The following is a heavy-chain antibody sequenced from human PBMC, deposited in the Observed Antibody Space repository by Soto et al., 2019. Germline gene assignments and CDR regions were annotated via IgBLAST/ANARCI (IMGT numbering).Heavy chain of an antibody. CDR2: IYHSGST. Sequence: SETLSLTCAVSGYSISGGYYWGWIRQPPGKGLEWIGSIYHSGSTYYNPSLKSRVTISVDTSKNQFSLKLSSVTAADTAVYYCARPRRGDYYYGMDVWGQGTTVTVSS. J-gene: IGHJ6*02. D-gene: IGHD3-10*01. CDR1: GYSISGGYY. V-gene: IGHV4-38-2*01. CDR3: ARPRRGDYYYGMDV.